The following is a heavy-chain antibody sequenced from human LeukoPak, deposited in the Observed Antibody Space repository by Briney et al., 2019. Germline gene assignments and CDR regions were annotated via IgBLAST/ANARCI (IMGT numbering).Heavy chain of an antibody. CDR1: GGSISSYY. D-gene: IGHD4-17*01. Sequence: SETLSLTCTVSGGSISSYYWSWIRQPPGKGLEWIGYIYYSGSTNYNPSLKSRVTISVDTSKNQFSLKLSSVTAADTAVYYCAQTHDYGDQALDYWGQGTLVTVSS. V-gene: IGHV4-59*12. J-gene: IGHJ4*02. CDR3: AQTHDYGDQALDY. CDR2: IYYSGST.